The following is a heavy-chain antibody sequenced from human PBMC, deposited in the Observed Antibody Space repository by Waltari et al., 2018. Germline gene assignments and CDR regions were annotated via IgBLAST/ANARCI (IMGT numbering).Heavy chain of an antibody. CDR2: IRSKANNYAT. J-gene: IGHJ6*02. CDR3: TNFMSG. V-gene: IGHV3-73*02. CDR1: GFTFSDFT. Sequence: EVHLVESGGGWVQPGGSLRRSCAASGFTFSDFTMYWVRQASGKGLEWVGHIRSKANNYATGNAASVKGRFTVSRDDSKNTAYLQMNSLRTEDTAIYYCTNFMSGWGQGTTVTVSS. D-gene: IGHD3-10*01.